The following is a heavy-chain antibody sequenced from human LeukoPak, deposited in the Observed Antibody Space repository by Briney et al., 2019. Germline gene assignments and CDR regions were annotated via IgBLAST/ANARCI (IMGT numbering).Heavy chain of an antibody. CDR2: INHSGIT. J-gene: IGHJ4*02. CDR1: GGSINSDNYY. V-gene: IGHV4-39*07. CDR3: ANPARDFADSGAITW. Sequence: SETLSLTCTVSGGSINSDNYYWSWIRQPPGKGLEWIGEINHSGITNYNPSLKSRVTISADTSKNQFSLKLTSVTAADTAVYYCANPARDFADSGAITWWGQGTLVTVSS. D-gene: IGHD4-17*01.